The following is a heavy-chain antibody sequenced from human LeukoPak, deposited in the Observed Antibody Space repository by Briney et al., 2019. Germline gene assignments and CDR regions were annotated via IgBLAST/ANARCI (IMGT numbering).Heavy chain of an antibody. Sequence: SVKVSCKASGGTFSSYAISWGRQAPGQGREWMGGIIPIFGTANYAQKFQGRVTITADESTSTAYMELSSLRSEDTAVYYCARIAVAGTFDYWGQGTLVTVSS. CDR3: ARIAVAGTFDY. CDR1: GGTFSSYA. CDR2: IIPIFGTA. J-gene: IGHJ4*02. V-gene: IGHV1-69*13. D-gene: IGHD6-19*01.